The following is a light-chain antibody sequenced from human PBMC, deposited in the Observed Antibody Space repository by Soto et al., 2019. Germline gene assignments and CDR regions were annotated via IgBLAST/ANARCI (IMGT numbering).Light chain of an antibody. CDR1: SSDVGGYNY. J-gene: IGLJ2*01. CDR2: EVS. Sequence: QSVLTQRASVSGSPGQSITISCTGTSSDVGGYNYVSWYQQHPGKAPKLMIYEVSNRPSGVSNRFSGSRSGNTASLTISGLQAEDEADYYCSSYTNSGTLVVFGGGTKLTVL. V-gene: IGLV2-14*01. CDR3: SSYTNSGTLVV.